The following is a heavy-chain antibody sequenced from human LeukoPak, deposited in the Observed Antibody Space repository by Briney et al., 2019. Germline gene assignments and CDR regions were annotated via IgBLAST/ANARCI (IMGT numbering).Heavy chain of an antibody. CDR3: AKENYGDSTGGRFQH. Sequence: GGSLRLSRAASGFTFSSYAMSWVRQTPVKGLEWVSVISGSGGSTYYADSVKGRFTISRVNSKNTLYLQMNSLRAEDTAVYYCAKENYGDSTGGRFQHWGQGTLVTVSS. V-gene: IGHV3-23*01. J-gene: IGHJ1*01. D-gene: IGHD4-17*01. CDR1: GFTFSSYA. CDR2: ISGSGGST.